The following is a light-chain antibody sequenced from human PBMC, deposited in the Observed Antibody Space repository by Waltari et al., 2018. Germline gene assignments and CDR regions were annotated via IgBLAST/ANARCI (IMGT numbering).Light chain of an antibody. Sequence: DIALTPSPGTLSLSPGERATISCRASQSVSSSYLACYQQKPGQAPRLLIYGASSRATDIPDRFSGSGSGTDFTITISRLEPEDVAVCYCQQYGSSPLTVGGGTKVEIK. V-gene: IGKV3-20*01. CDR1: QSVSSSY. CDR2: GAS. CDR3: QQYGSSPLT. J-gene: IGKJ4*01.